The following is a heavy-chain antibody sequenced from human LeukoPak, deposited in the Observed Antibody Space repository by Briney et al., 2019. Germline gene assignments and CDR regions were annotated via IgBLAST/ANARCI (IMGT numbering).Heavy chain of an antibody. D-gene: IGHD6-6*01. J-gene: IGHJ4*02. CDR3: AKEGGYSSSRVDY. CDR1: GFTFSSYG. CDR2: IWYDGSNK. V-gene: IGHV3-33*06. Sequence: GGSLRLSCAASGFTFSSYGMHWVRQAPGKGLEWVAVIWYDGSNKYYADSVKGRFTISRDNSKNTLYLQMNSLRAEDTAVYYCAKEGGYSSSRVDYWGQGTLVTVSS.